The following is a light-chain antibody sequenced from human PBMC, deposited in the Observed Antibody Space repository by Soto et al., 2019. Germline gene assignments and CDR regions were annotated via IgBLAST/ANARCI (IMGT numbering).Light chain of an antibody. CDR3: QQYGRSPPIT. CDR2: GAS. V-gene: IGKV3-20*01. Sequence: EIVLTQSPGTLSLSPGERATLSCRASQSVSSSSLAWYRQRPGQAPSLLIYGASRRATGIPDRFSGSGSGTDVTLIISRLVPEDVAVYYCQQYGRSPPITFGQGTRLDI. J-gene: IGKJ5*01. CDR1: QSVSSSS.